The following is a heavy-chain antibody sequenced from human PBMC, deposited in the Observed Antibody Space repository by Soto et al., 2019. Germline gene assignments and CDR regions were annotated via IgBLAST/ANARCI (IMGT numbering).Heavy chain of an antibody. CDR3: ALAAAGAYFDY. CDR2: INPSGGST. CDR1: GYTFTSYY. Sequence: VASVKVSCKASGYTFTSYYMHWVRQAPGQGLEWMGIINPSGGSTSYAQKFQGRVTMTRDTSTSTVYMELSSLRSEDTAVYYCALAAAGAYFDYWGQGTLVTVSS. D-gene: IGHD6-13*01. J-gene: IGHJ4*02. V-gene: IGHV1-46*01.